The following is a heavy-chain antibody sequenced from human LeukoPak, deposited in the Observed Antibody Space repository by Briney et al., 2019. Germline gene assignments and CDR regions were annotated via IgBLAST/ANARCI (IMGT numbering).Heavy chain of an antibody. CDR3: ARDDYERGGAFDI. Sequence: GASVKVSCKAPGYTFTGYYMHWVRQAPGQGLAWMGWINPNSGGTNYAQKFQGRVTMTRDTSISTAYMELSRLRSDDTAVYYCARDDYERGGAFDIWGQGTMVTVSS. CDR2: INPNSGGT. D-gene: IGHD4/OR15-4a*01. CDR1: GYTFTGYY. V-gene: IGHV1-2*02. J-gene: IGHJ3*02.